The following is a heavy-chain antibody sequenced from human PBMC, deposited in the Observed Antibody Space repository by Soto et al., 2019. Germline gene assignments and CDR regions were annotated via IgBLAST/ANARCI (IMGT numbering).Heavy chain of an antibody. CDR3: ARVDGYYGSGSYTPDAFDI. Sequence: QVQLQQWGAGLLKPSETLSLTCAVYGGSFSGYYWSWIRQPPGKGLEWIGEINHSGSTNYNPSLKRRVTISVDTSKNQFSLKLSSVTAADTAVYYCARVDGYYGSGSYTPDAFDIWGQGTMVTVSS. CDR2: INHSGST. D-gene: IGHD3-10*01. CDR1: GGSFSGYY. J-gene: IGHJ3*02. V-gene: IGHV4-34*01.